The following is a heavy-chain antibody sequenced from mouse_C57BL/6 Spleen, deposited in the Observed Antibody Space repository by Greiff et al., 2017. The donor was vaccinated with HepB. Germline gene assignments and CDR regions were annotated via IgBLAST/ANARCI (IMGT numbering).Heavy chain of an antibody. CDR2: INYDGSST. CDR1: GFTFSDYY. CDR3: ARVELYYFDY. V-gene: IGHV5-16*01. Sequence: EVKLVESEGGLVQPGSSMKLSCTASGFTFSDYYMAWVRQVPEKGLEWVANINYDGSSTYYLDSLKSRFIISRDNAKNILYLKMSSLKSEDTATYYCARVELYYFDYWGQGTTLTVSS. J-gene: IGHJ2*01.